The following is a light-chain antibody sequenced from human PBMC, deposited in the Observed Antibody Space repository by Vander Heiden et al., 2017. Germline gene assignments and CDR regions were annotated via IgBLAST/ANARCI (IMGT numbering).Light chain of an antibody. J-gene: IGLJ3*02. CDR1: SSDIGNYNF. CDR2: EVS. CDR3: SSYAGSNNWV. Sequence: SALPPPPYACRAAKQSITISCTGTSSDIGNYNFVSWYQQHPDKAPKLIIYEVSKRPSGVPDRFSGSKSGNTASPTVSVRQVEDEAGYYCSSYAGSNNWVFGGGTKLTVL. V-gene: IGLV2-8*01.